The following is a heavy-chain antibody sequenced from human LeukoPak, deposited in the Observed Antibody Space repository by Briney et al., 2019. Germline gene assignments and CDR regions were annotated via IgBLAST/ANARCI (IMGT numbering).Heavy chain of an antibody. Sequence: SETLSLTCTVSGYSISSGYYWGWIRQPPGKGLELSGRNYHSGSTYYNPSLKSRVTISVDTSKNQFSLKLSSVTAADTAVYYCARVLLDIVVVPAGRGWFDPWGQGALVTVSS. D-gene: IGHD2-2*03. CDR1: GYSISSGYY. J-gene: IGHJ5*02. CDR3: ARVLLDIVVVPAGRGWFDP. CDR2: NYHSGST. V-gene: IGHV4-38-2*02.